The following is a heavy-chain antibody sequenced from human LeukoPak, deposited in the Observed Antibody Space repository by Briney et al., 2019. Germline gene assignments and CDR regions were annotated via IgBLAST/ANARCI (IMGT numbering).Heavy chain of an antibody. D-gene: IGHD5-12*01. J-gene: IGHJ5*02. CDR3: ARVEDSGYDYRGRFDP. CDR1: GGSFSGYY. CDR2: IYYTGST. V-gene: IGHV4-59*12. Sequence: SETLSLTCTVSGGSFSGYYWSWIRQPPGKGLEWIGYIYYTGSTNYNPSLKSRVTISVDTSKNQFSLKLSSVTAADTAVYYCARVEDSGYDYRGRFDPWGQGTLVTVSS.